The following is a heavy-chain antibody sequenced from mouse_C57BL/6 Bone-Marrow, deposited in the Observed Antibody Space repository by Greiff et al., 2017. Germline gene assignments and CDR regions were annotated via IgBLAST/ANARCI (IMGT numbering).Heavy chain of an antibody. J-gene: IGHJ1*03. CDR3: ARGVYDYDGGGYFDV. D-gene: IGHD2-4*01. CDR2: IPPNSGST. Sequence: QVQLQQPGAELVKPGASVKLSCKASGYTFTSYWMHWVKQRPGQGLEWIGMIPPNSGSTNYNEKFKSKATLTVDKSSSTAYMQLSSLTSEDSAVYYCARGVYDYDGGGYFDVWGTGTTVTVSS. V-gene: IGHV1-64*01. CDR1: GYTFTSYW.